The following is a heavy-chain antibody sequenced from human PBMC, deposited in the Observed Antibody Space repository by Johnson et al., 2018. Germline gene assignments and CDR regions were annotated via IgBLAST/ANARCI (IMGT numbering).Heavy chain of an antibody. V-gene: IGHV1-69*01. CDR1: GGTFSSYA. CDR3: ARGAGTYSYYFGMDV. Sequence: QVQLVESGAEVKKPGSSVKVSCKASGGTFSSYAISWVRQAPGQGLEWMGGIIPIFGTASYAQNFQGRVTITADESTYTAYMELSSLRSEDTAVYYCARGAGTYSYYFGMDVWGQGTTVTVSS. D-gene: IGHD6-19*01. J-gene: IGHJ6*02. CDR2: IIPIFGTA.